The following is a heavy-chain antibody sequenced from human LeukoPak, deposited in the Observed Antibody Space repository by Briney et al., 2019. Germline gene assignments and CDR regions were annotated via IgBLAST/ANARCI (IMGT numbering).Heavy chain of an antibody. J-gene: IGHJ6*03. CDR1: GFTFSSYS. Sequence: GGSLRLSCAASGFTFSSYSMNWVRQAPWKGLEWVSYISSSSSTIYYADSVKGRFTISRDNAKNSLYLQMNSLRAEDTAVYYCARDPEAHYYYYMDVWGKGTTVTVSS. CDR2: ISSSSSTI. V-gene: IGHV3-48*01. CDR3: ARDPEAHYYYYMDV.